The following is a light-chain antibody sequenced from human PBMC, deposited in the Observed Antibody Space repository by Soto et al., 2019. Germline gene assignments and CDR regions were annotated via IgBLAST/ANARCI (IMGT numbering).Light chain of an antibody. V-gene: IGLV1-40*01. J-gene: IGLJ2*01. CDR1: SSNIGAGYD. CDR2: GNR. CDR3: QSYDISLTGVI. Sequence: QSVLTQPPSVSGAPGQRVTISCAGSSSNIGAGYDVHWYRQLPGAVHKLLIYGNRNRPSGVPDRFSASKSGTSASLAITGLLAEDEADYYCQSYDISLTGVIFGGGTKLTVL.